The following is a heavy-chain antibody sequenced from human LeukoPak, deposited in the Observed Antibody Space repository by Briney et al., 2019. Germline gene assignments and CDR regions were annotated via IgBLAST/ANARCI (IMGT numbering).Heavy chain of an antibody. CDR2: IYYSGST. CDR1: GGSISSSSYY. V-gene: IGHV4-39*01. Sequence: SETLSLTCTVSGGSISSSSYYWGWIRQPPGKGLEWIGSIYYSGSTYYNLSLKSRVTISVDTSKNQFSLKLSSVTAADTAVYYCARIKDIVVVPSTTPHYYMDVWGKGTTVTVSS. J-gene: IGHJ6*03. CDR3: ARIKDIVVVPSTTPHYYMDV. D-gene: IGHD2-2*01.